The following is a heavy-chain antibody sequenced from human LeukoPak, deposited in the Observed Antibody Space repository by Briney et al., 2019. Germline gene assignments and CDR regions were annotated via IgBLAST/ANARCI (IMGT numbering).Heavy chain of an antibody. CDR3: AKDRLSTGYPYDSFAL. V-gene: IGHV3-23*01. D-gene: IGHD3-22*01. CDR2: ISRSGSYT. Sequence: GGSLRLSCAASGFTLRTYGMSWVRQAPGKGLEWVSGISRSGSYTYYADSMKGRFTVSRDNSKNMVYLQVNSLRAEDTAVYCCAKDRLSTGYPYDSFALWGQGTMVTVSS. J-gene: IGHJ3*01. CDR1: GFTLRTYG.